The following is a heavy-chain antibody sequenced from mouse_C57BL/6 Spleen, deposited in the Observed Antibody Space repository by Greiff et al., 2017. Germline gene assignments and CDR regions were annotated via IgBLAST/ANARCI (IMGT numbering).Heavy chain of an antibody. D-gene: IGHD2-4*01. CDR2: ISSGSSTI. CDR1: GFTFSDYG. CDR3: AREGLRLWYFDV. J-gene: IGHJ1*03. V-gene: IGHV5-17*01. Sequence: EVNLVESGGGLVKPGGSLKLSCAASGFTFSDYGMHWVRQAPEKGLEWVAYISSGSSTIYYADTVKGRFTIARDNAKNTLFLQMTSLRSEDTAMYYCAREGLRLWYFDVWGTGTTVTVSS.